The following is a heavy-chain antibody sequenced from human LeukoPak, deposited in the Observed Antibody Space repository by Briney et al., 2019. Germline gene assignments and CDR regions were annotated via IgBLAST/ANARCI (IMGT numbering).Heavy chain of an antibody. J-gene: IGHJ4*02. D-gene: IGHD2-2*01. Sequence: ASVKVSCKASGYSFTSYAISWVRQAPGQGLEWMGWISAYNGNTNYAQKFQGRVTITADKSTSTAYMELSSLSADDTAVYYCARGGYQTTTCYQFDYWGQGTLVTVSS. CDR2: ISAYNGNT. V-gene: IGHV1-18*01. CDR3: ARGGYQTTTCYQFDY. CDR1: GYSFTSYA.